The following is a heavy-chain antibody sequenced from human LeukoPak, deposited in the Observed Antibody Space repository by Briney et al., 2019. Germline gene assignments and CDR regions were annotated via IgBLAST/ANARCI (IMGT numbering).Heavy chain of an antibody. D-gene: IGHD2-21*02. CDR1: GFTFSSFA. CDR3: ARALCGGDCYPLSGNAFDI. CDR2: ISYDGSNK. J-gene: IGHJ3*02. Sequence: GGSLRLSCAASGFTFSSFAMSWVRQAPGKGLEWVAVISYDGSNKYYADSVKGRFTISRDNSTNTLYLQMNRLRGEDTAVYCCARALCGGDCYPLSGNAFDIWGQGTMVTVSS. V-gene: IGHV3-30-3*01.